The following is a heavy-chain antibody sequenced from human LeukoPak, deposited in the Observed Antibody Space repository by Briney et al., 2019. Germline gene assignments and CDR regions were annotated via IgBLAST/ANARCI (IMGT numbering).Heavy chain of an antibody. J-gene: IGHJ3*01. CDR2: ISGSGGST. Sequence: GGSLRLSCAASGFTFSSYGMHWVRQAPGKGLEWVSAISGSGGSTYYADSVKGRFTISRDNSKNTLYLQMNSLRAEDTGVYYCAKDSAHCGGDCYSGAFDVWGQGTMVTVSS. CDR1: GFTFSSYG. V-gene: IGHV3-23*01. D-gene: IGHD2-21*02. CDR3: AKDSAHCGGDCYSGAFDV.